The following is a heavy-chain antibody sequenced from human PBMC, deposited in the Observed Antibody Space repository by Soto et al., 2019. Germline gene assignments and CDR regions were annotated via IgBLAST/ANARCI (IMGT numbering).Heavy chain of an antibody. CDR3: ARGHVLRFLAGAFDI. Sequence: SETLSLTCAVSGGSISSGGYSWSWIRQPPGKGLEWIGYIYHSGSTYYNPSLKSRVTISVDRSKNQFSLKLSSVTAADTAVYYCARGHVLRFLAGAFDIWGQGTTVTVSS. J-gene: IGHJ3*02. CDR1: GGSISSGGYS. D-gene: IGHD3-3*01. V-gene: IGHV4-30-2*01. CDR2: IYHSGST.